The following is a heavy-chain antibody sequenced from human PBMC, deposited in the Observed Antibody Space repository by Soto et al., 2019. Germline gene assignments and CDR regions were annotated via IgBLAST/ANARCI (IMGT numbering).Heavy chain of an antibody. V-gene: IGHV1-2*04. D-gene: IGHD1-26*01. Sequence: GASVKVSCKASGYTFTGYYMHWVRQAPGQGLEWMGWINPNSGGTNYAQKFQGWVTMTRDTSISTAYMELSRLRSDDTAVYYCARNIYVVGAPDASDIWGQGTMVTVS. J-gene: IGHJ3*02. CDR3: ARNIYVVGAPDASDI. CDR2: INPNSGGT. CDR1: GYTFTGYY.